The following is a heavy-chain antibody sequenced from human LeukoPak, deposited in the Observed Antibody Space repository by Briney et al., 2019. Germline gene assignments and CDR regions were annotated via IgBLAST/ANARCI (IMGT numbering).Heavy chain of an antibody. CDR3: AIDPADRRVYYFDF. CDR1: GYSISSGYY. V-gene: IGHV4-38-2*02. Sequence: PSETLSLTCDVSGYSISSGYYWGWIRQPPVKGLEWIGSIYRSGRTYYNPSLKSRVTISIDASKNQISLKLSSVTAADTAVYYCAIDPADRRVYYFDFWGQGTLVSVSS. J-gene: IGHJ4*02. CDR2: IYRSGRT. D-gene: IGHD2-15*01.